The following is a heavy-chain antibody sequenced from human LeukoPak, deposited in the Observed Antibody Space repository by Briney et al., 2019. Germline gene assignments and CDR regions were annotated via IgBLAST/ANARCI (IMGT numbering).Heavy chain of an antibody. CDR1: GYTFTSYY. Sequence: WASVKVSCKASGYTFTSYYMHWVRQAPGQRLEWMGWINAGNGNTKYSQKFQGRVTITRDTSASTAYMELSSLRSEDTAVYYCARDGDMAARDYWGQGTLVTVSS. CDR2: INAGNGNT. J-gene: IGHJ4*02. CDR3: ARDGDMAARDY. D-gene: IGHD4-17*01. V-gene: IGHV1-3*01.